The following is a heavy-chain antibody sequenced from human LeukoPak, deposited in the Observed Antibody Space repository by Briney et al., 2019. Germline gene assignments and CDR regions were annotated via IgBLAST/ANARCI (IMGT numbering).Heavy chain of an antibody. CDR1: GFTFSSYA. CDR2: ISYDGSNK. D-gene: IGHD1-26*01. CDR3: TTDPWELPNFDY. Sequence: GGSLRLSCAASGFTFSSYAMHWVRQAPGKGLEWVAVISYDGSNKYYADSVKGRFTISRDNSKNTLYLQMNSLKTEDTAVYYCTTDPWELPNFDYWGQGTLVTVSS. J-gene: IGHJ4*02. V-gene: IGHV3-30-3*01.